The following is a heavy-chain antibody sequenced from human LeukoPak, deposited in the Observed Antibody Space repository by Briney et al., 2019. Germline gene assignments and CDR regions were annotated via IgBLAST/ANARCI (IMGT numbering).Heavy chain of an antibody. D-gene: IGHD5-24*01. CDR3: AKVESYNAYDY. CDR2: ISGGGGTI. CDR1: GFTLSSHS. J-gene: IGHJ4*02. V-gene: IGHV3-23*01. Sequence: GGPLRLSCAASGFTLSSHSMYWVRQAPGKGLEWVSGISGGGGTIYYADSVKGRFTISRDNAKNTLYLQMDSLRAEDTAVYYCAKVESYNAYDYWGQGTLVTVSS.